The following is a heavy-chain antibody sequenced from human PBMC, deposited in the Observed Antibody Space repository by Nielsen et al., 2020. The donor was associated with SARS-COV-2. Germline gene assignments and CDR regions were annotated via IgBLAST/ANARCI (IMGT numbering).Heavy chain of an antibody. CDR1: GCSFSTGGYS. D-gene: IGHD5-12*01. J-gene: IGHJ6*02. CDR3: ARESSGYDHYNYGMDV. V-gene: IGHV4-31*03. CDR2: IYLSGRT. Sequence: SETLSLTGTVSGCSFSTGGYSWSWIRHHPGKGLEWIGYIYLSGRTCYNPSLKSRVTISVDTSKNQFSLSLRSVTAADTAVYYCARESSGYDHYNYGMDVWGQGTTVTVSS.